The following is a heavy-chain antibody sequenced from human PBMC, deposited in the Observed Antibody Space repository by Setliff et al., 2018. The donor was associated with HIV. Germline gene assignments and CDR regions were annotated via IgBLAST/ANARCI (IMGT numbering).Heavy chain of an antibody. V-gene: IGHV4-39*06. CDR2: INHSGNT. CDR1: GGSISSSSYY. J-gene: IGHJ4*02. Sequence: SETLSLTCTVSGGSISSSSYYWGWIRLPPGKGLEWIGEINHSGNTNYNPSLKSRVTISVDTSKNQFTLNLNSVTAADTAVYYCARSGCDGRSCYSNSVIVVWGQGIPVTVSS. CDR3: ARSGCDGRSCYSNSVIVV. D-gene: IGHD2-15*01.